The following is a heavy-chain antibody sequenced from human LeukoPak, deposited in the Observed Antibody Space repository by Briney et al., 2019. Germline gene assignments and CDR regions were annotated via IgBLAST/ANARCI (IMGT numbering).Heavy chain of an antibody. Sequence: VASVKVSCKASGYTFTSYGISWVRQPPGQGLEWMGWISAYNGNTNYAQKLQGRVTMTTDTSTSTAYMELRSLRSDDTAVYYCARGKASSRGYYYYYMDVWGKGTTVTVSS. CDR3: ARGKASSRGYYYYYMDV. CDR1: GYTFTSYG. CDR2: ISAYNGNT. V-gene: IGHV1-18*01. J-gene: IGHJ6*03.